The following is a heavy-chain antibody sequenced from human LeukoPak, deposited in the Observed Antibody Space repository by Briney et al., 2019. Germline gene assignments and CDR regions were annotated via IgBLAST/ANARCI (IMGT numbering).Heavy chain of an antibody. V-gene: IGHV1-69-2*01. CDR3: ATDREIDPRGVDY. CDR1: GYTFTGYY. CDR2: VDPEDGET. D-gene: IGHD2/OR15-2a*01. J-gene: IGHJ4*02. Sequence: GASVKVSCKASGYTFTGYYMHWVQQAPGKGLEWMGLVDPEDGETIYAEKFQGRVTITADTSTDTAYMELSSLRSEDTAVYYCATDREIDPRGVDYWGQGTLVTVSS.